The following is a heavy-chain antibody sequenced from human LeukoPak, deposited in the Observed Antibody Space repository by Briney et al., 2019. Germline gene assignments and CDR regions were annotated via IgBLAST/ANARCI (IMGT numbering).Heavy chain of an antibody. J-gene: IGHJ4*02. V-gene: IGHV3-48*01. D-gene: IGHD3-10*01. CDR2: ISSSSSTI. Sequence: GGSLRLSCAASGFTFSSYSMNWVRQAPGKGLEWVSYISSSSSTIYYADSVKGRFTISRDNAKNSLYLQMNSLRAEDTAVYYCATFYGSGSYYPQPFDYWGQGTLVTVSS. CDR1: GFTFSSYS. CDR3: ATFYGSGSYYPQPFDY.